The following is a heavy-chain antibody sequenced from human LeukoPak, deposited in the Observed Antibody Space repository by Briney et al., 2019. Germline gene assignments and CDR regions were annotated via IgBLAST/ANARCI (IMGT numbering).Heavy chain of an antibody. V-gene: IGHV3-74*01. Sequence: PGGPLRLSCAASGFTFSTYWMHWVRQAPGKGLVWVSRINTDGSSTNYADSVKGRFTISRDNANNTLYLQMNSLRAEDTAVYYCARTLNWAFDFWGQGTLVTVSS. J-gene: IGHJ4*02. D-gene: IGHD7-27*01. CDR2: INTDGSST. CDR3: ARTLNWAFDF. CDR1: GFTFSTYW.